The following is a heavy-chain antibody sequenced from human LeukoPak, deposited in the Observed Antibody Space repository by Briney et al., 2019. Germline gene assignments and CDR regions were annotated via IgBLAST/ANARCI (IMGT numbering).Heavy chain of an antibody. V-gene: IGHV4-59*01. Sequence: SETLSLTCTVSGGSISSYYWSWIRQPPGKGLEWIGYIYYSGSTNYNPSLKSRVTISVDTSKNQFSLKLSSVTAADTAVYYCSRVRVRYGDYVDPNYFDYWGQGTLVTVSS. CDR2: IYYSGST. J-gene: IGHJ4*02. CDR1: GGSISSYY. D-gene: IGHD4-17*01. CDR3: SRVRVRYGDYVDPNYFDY.